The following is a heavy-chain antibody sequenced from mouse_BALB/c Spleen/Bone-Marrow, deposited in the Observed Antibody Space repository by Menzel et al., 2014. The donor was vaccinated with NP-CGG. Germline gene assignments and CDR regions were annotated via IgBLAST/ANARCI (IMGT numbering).Heavy chain of an antibody. Sequence: EVMLVESGGGLVQPGGSLKLSCAASGFTFSSYGMSWVRQNIDKRLELVATIKSNGGSTYYPDSVKGRFSISRDNAKNTLYLQMSSLKSEDTAMYYCTSLSSMITAAGFAYWGQGTLVTISA. V-gene: IGHV5-6-3*01. CDR1: GFTFSSYG. D-gene: IGHD2-4*01. CDR3: TSLSSMITAAGFAY. J-gene: IGHJ3*01. CDR2: IKSNGGST.